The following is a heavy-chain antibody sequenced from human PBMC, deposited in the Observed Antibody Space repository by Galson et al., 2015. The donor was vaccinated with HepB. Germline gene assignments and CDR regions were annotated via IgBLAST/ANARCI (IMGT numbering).Heavy chain of an antibody. CDR2: VSGSGGST. V-gene: IGHV3-23*01. D-gene: IGHD3-9*01. CDR3: AKAGVVRYYDILPGYYNIYYFDY. Sequence: GSLRLSCAAFGFTFSSYAMSWVRQAPGKGLEWVSTVSGSGGSTHYADSVKGRFTISRDNSKNTVYLQMNSLRAEDTAVYFCAKAGVVRYYDILPGYYNIYYFDYWGQGTMVTVSS. CDR1: GFTFSSYA. J-gene: IGHJ4*02.